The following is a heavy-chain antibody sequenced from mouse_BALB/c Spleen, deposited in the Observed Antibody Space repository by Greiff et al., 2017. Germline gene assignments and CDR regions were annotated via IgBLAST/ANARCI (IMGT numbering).Heavy chain of an antibody. Sequence: EVQGVESGGGLVQPGGSRKLSCAASGFTFSSFGMHWVRQAPEKGLEWVAYISSGSSTIYYADTVKGRFTISRDNPKNTLFLQMTSLRSEDTAMYYCARGIFHYYGSSPYAMDYWGQGTSVTVSS. CDR1: GFTFSSFG. CDR3: ARGIFHYYGSSPYAMDY. CDR2: ISSGSSTI. D-gene: IGHD1-1*01. V-gene: IGHV5-17*02. J-gene: IGHJ4*01.